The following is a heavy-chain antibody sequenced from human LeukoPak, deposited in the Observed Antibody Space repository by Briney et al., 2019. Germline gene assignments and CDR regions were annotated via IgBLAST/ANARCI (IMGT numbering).Heavy chain of an antibody. Sequence: WETLSLTCTVSGGSISSSSYYWGWIRQPPGEGPEWIGSISYSGRTHYNPSLKSRVSISVDTSKNQFSLNLSSVTAADTAVYYCARKKTGASNGLDVWGQGTTVTVSS. J-gene: IGHJ6*02. D-gene: IGHD1-1*01. CDR2: ISYSGRT. CDR3: ARKKTGASNGLDV. V-gene: IGHV4-39*01. CDR1: GGSISSSSYY.